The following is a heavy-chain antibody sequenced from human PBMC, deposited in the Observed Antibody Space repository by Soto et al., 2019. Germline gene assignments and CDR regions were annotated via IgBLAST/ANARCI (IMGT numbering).Heavy chain of an antibody. D-gene: IGHD3-10*01. CDR3: AAELGFGKLSVV. J-gene: IGHJ6*02. Sequence: QVQVVQSGVEVRRPGFSVKVSCKASGDTFKNCVISWVRQAPGQGLEWMGGIIPLFGTTDFAQRFQGRLTITTDESTTTAYMELSRLRSEDTATYYCAAELGFGKLSVVWGQGTTVFVSS. CDR2: IIPLFGTT. V-gene: IGHV1-69*01. CDR1: GDTFKNCV.